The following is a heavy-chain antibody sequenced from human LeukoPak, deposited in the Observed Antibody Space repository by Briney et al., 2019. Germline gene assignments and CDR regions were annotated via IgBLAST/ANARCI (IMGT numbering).Heavy chain of an antibody. D-gene: IGHD3-16*01. CDR1: GGSFSGYY. CDR2: INHNGKT. Sequence: SETLSLTCGVHGGSFSGYYWNWIRQSPGKGLEWIGHINHNGKTNYNPSLKSRVTISVDTSKNQFSLTLTSVTAADTGVYFCARGWGGFDSWGQGTLVTVSS. V-gene: IGHV4-34*01. CDR3: ARGWGGFDS. J-gene: IGHJ5*01.